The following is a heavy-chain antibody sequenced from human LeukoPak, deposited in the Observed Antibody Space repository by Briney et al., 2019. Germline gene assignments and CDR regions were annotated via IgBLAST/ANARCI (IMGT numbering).Heavy chain of an antibody. V-gene: IGHV5-51*01. CDR2: IYPGDSEA. D-gene: IGHD6-19*01. J-gene: IGHJ3*01. CDR3: ARCKAVAGTINAFDF. Sequence: GESLKISCKSSGYSFTSYWIGWVRQMPGKDLEWVGIIYPGDSEARYSPSFRGQVTISADKSINTAYLQWSSLKASDTAMYYCARCKAVAGTINAFDFWGQGTMVTVSS. CDR1: GYSFTSYW.